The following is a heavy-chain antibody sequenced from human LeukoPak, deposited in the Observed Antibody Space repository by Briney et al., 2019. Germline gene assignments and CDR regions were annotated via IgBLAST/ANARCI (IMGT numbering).Heavy chain of an antibody. CDR3: ARDYGSGSYKTDDAFDI. CDR2: IYTSGST. CDR1: GGSISSGSYY. Sequence: SETLSLTCTVSGGSISSGSYYWSWIRQPAGKGLEWIGRIYTSGSTNYNPSLKSRVTISVDTSKNQFSLKLSSVTAADTAVYYCARDYGSGSYKTDDAFDIWGQGTMVTVSS. V-gene: IGHV4-61*02. J-gene: IGHJ3*02. D-gene: IGHD3-10*01.